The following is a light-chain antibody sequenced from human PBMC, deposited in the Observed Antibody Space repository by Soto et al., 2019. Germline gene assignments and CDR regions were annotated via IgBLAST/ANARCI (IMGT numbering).Light chain of an antibody. CDR3: QQYGSSPIT. J-gene: IGKJ5*01. CDR1: QSVSSSY. V-gene: IGKV3-20*01. Sequence: ELVLTQSPDTLSLSPGERATLSCRASQSVSSSYLAWYQQKPGQAPRLLIYGASNRATGIPGRFSGSGSGTDFTLTVTRLEPEDFAVYYCQQYGSSPITFGQGTRLEIK. CDR2: GAS.